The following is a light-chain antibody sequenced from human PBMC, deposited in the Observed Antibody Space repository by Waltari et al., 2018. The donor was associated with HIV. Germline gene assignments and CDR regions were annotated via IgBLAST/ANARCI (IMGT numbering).Light chain of an antibody. V-gene: IGLV1-44*01. Sequence: QSVLTQPPSVSGTPGQRVTISCSGGSSNIGSNTVTWYQHLPGAAPKVLIYTDDTRPSGVPDRFSGSKSGTSASLAISGLQSEDEADYYCQSYDSSNHVVFGGGTKLTVL. J-gene: IGLJ2*01. CDR2: TDD. CDR1: SSNIGSNT. CDR3: QSYDSSNHVV.